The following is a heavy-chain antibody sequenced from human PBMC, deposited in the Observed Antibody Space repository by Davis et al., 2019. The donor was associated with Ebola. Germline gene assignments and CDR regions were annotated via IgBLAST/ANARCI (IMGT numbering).Heavy chain of an antibody. V-gene: IGHV1-2*04. CDR1: GYTFTGYY. CDR2: INPNSGGT. CDR3: AREQWLVSGRAAFDI. J-gene: IGHJ3*02. Sequence: ASVKVSCKASGYTFTGYYMHWVRQAPGQGLEWMGWINPNSGGTNYAQKFQGWVTMTRDTSISTAYMELSKLRSDDTAVYYCAREQWLVSGRAAFDIWGQGTMVTVSS. D-gene: IGHD6-19*01.